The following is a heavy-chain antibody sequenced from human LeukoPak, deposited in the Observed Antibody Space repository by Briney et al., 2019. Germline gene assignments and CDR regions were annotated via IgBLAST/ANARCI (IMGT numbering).Heavy chain of an antibody. Sequence: GGSLRLSCAASGFTFSNYAMSWVRQAPGKGLEWVSAISGSGGTTYYADSVKGRFTISRDNSKNTLYLQMNSLRAEDTAVYYCAKGVADCSSTSCPRRKDTPCPDYWGQGTLVTVSS. CDR2: ISGSGGTT. CDR1: GFTFSNYA. D-gene: IGHD2-2*01. J-gene: IGHJ4*02. CDR3: AKGVADCSSTSCPRRKDTPCPDY. V-gene: IGHV3-23*01.